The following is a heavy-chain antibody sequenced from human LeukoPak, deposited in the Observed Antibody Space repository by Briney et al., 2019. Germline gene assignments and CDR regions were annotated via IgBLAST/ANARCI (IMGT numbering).Heavy chain of an antibody. V-gene: IGHV3-9*01. Sequence: GGSLRLSCAVSGFIFDDYAMHWVRQAPGKGLEWVSGITWGRDNLAYAASVKGRFTISRDNAKNTLYLQMNSLRVEDTAVYHCVRALTGIDDFWGQGTLVTVSS. CDR1: GFIFDDYA. D-gene: IGHD1-20*01. CDR3: VRALTGIDDF. CDR2: ITWGRDNL. J-gene: IGHJ4*02.